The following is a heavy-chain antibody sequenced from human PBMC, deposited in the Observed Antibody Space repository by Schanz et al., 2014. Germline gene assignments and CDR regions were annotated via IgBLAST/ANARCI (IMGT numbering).Heavy chain of an antibody. Sequence: EVHLVESGGSLVQPGGSLRLSCVASGFSFSNYSMNWVRQAPGKGLEWLSHISGSGGDSVDYADSVKGRFTISRDNTRNSLYLQMNSLTAEDTAVYYCVREDMVRGIRAFDIWGQGTMVTVSS. CDR3: VREDMVRGIRAFDI. J-gene: IGHJ3*02. CDR2: ISGSGGDSV. D-gene: IGHD3-10*01. CDR1: GFSFSNYS. V-gene: IGHV3-48*04.